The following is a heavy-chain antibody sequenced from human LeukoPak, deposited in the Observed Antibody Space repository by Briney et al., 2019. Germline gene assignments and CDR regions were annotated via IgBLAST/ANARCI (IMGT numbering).Heavy chain of an antibody. CDR3: AKGNYYDSSGYYSSFDY. CDR2: ISGSGGST. CDR1: GFTFSSYA. V-gene: IGHV3-23*01. J-gene: IGHJ4*02. Sequence: GGSLRLSCAASGFTFSSYAMSWVRQAPGKGLEWVSAISGSGGSTYYADSVKGRFTISRDNSKNTLYLQMNSLRAEDTAVYYCAKGNYYDSSGYYSSFDYWGQGTLVTVSS. D-gene: IGHD3-22*01.